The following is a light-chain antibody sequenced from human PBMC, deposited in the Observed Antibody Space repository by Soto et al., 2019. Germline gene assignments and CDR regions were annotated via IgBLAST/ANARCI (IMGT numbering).Light chain of an antibody. CDR1: QSIPSW. CDR3: QYYNSYSVT. J-gene: IGKJ4*01. CDR2: KAS. Sequence: DIQMTQSPSTLSASVGDRVTITCRASQSIPSWLAWYQQKPGKGPELLIYKASSLERGAPSRFSGSGSGTEFTLTISSLQPDNFAIYYCQYYNSYSVTFGGGTKMEIK. V-gene: IGKV1-5*03.